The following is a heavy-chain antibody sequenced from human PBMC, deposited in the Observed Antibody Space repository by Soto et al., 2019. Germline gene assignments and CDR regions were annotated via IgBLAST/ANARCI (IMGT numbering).Heavy chain of an antibody. J-gene: IGHJ4*02. Sequence: GGSLRLSCAASGFTFSSYAMHWVRQAPGKGLEWVAVISYDGSNKYYADSVKGRFTISRDNSKNTLYLQMNSLRAEDTAVYYCARDEDGYTPPLFDYWGQGTLVTVSS. D-gene: IGHD5-12*01. CDR1: GFTFSSYA. CDR3: ARDEDGYTPPLFDY. CDR2: ISYDGSNK. V-gene: IGHV3-30-3*01.